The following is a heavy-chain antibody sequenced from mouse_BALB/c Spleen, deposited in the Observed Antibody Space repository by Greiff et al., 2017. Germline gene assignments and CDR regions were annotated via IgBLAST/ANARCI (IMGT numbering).Heavy chain of an antibody. V-gene: IGHV7-3*02. J-gene: IGHJ1*01. CDR2: IRNKANGYTT. Sequence: EVMLVESGGGLVQPGGSLRLSCATSGFTFTDYYMSWVRQPPGKALEWLGFIRNKANGYTTEYSASVKGRFTISRDNSQSILYLQMNTLRAEDSATYYCARSNWDGYFDVWGAGTTVTVSS. CDR1: GFTFTDYY. CDR3: ARSNWDGYFDV. D-gene: IGHD4-1*01.